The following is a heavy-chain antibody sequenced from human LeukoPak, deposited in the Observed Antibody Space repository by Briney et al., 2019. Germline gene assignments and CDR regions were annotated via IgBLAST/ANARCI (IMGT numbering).Heavy chain of an antibody. CDR3: ARVAYIAAADY. D-gene: IGHD6-13*01. V-gene: IGHV3-64*01. Sequence: GGSLRLSCAASGFTFSSYATHWVRQAPGKGLEYVSAISSNGGSTYYANSVKGRFTISRDNSKNTLYLQMGSLRAEDMAVYYCARVAYIAAADYWGQGSLVTVSS. CDR2: ISSNGGST. J-gene: IGHJ4*02. CDR1: GFTFSSYA.